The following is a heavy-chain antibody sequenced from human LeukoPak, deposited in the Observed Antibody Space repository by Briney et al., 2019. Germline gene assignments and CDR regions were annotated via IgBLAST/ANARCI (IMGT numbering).Heavy chain of an antibody. J-gene: IGHJ5*02. CDR1: GVSVSSGSYF. CDR2: IYHDGST. CDR3: ATFFDFWFGP. D-gene: IGHD5/OR15-5a*01. Sequence: SETLSLTCTVSGVSVSSGSYFWSWIRQPPGEGLQWIGYIYHDGSTNYSPSLRSRVSVSVDTSKNQFSLKLSSVTTADTAVYFCATFFDFWFGPWGQGTQVTVSS. V-gene: IGHV4-61*01.